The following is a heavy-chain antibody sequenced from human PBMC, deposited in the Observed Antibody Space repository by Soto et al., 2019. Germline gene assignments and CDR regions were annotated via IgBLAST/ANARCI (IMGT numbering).Heavy chain of an antibody. D-gene: IGHD3-10*01. CDR2: IKSKADGETT. V-gene: IGHV3-15*01. CDR3: GDLDGCYFGIHX. CDR1: RFTAW. Sequence: GGSLRLSCAASRFTAWMIWVRQAPGKGLECVGRIKSKADGETTDYAANVQGRFTISRDDSKDMVYLEMNSLKIEDTAVYSCGDLDGCYFGIHXWGQGTTLTVS. J-gene: IGHJ6*02.